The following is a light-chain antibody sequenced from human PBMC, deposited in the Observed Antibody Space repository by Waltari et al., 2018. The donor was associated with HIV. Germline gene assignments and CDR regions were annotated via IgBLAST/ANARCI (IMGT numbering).Light chain of an antibody. J-gene: IGKJ1*01. V-gene: IGKV3-20*01. CDR3: LQYAVSPRT. CDR2: CAT. CDR1: RRLGSGL. Sequence: EVVLTQSPDVVSLSLGDKATLSCRASRRLGSGLFGSTFFGSGSLAWYQQNRGGAPRLLIHCATTRAAGIPDRFSGSESGPDFTLIINGLEPEDFATYCCLQYAVSPRTFGQGTTV.